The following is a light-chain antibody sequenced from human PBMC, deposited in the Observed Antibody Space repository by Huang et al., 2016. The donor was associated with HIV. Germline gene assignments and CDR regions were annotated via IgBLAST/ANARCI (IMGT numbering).Light chain of an antibody. CDR2: GAS. V-gene: IGKV3-15*01. J-gene: IGKJ4*01. CDR1: QSVSSK. CDR3: QQYNNWPQVT. Sequence: EVVMTQSPVTLSVSPGERATLSCRASQSVSSKLAWYQQKPGQAPRLLIYGASSRAIGISTRVSGSGSGTEFTLTISSLQSEDFAVYYCQQYNNWPQVTFGGGTKVEIK.